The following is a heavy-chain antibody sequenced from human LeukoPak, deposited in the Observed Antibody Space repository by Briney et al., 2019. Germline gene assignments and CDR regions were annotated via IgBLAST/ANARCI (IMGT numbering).Heavy chain of an antibody. CDR1: GGSFSGYY. J-gene: IGHJ3*02. V-gene: IGHV4-34*01. CDR3: ARSYRITMVRGNKAFDI. Sequence: SETLSLTCAVYGGSFSGYYWRWIRQPPGKGREWIGEINHSGSTNYNPSLKSRVTISVDTSKNQFSLKLSSVTAADTAVYYCARSYRITMVRGNKAFDIWGQGTMVTVSS. D-gene: IGHD3-10*01. CDR2: INHSGST.